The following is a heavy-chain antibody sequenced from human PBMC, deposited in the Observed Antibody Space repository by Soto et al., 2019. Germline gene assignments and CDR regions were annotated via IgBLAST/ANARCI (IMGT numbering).Heavy chain of an antibody. CDR1: GYTFTGYY. CDR2: INPNSGGT. J-gene: IGHJ6*02. Sequence: ASVKVSCKASGYTFTGYYMHWVRQAPGQGLEWMGWINPNSGGTNYAQKFQGWVTMTRDTSISTAYMELSRLRSDDTAVYYCARGRWLQLYYYGMDVWGQGTTVTAP. V-gene: IGHV1-2*04. D-gene: IGHD1-1*01. CDR3: ARGRWLQLYYYGMDV.